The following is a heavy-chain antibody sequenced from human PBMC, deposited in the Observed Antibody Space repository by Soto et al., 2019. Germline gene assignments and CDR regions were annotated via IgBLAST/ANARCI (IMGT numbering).Heavy chain of an antibody. CDR3: AKNYYFDY. CDR2: INVDDST. Sequence: EVQLLESGGDLVQPGGSLRLTCAASGFIFTSYAMSWVRQVPGKGLEWVSSINVDDSTHYTESVRGRFTVSRDNSKNTLYLQMNSLRAEDTALYYCAKNYYFDYWGRGTLVTVSS. V-gene: IGHV3-23*01. J-gene: IGHJ4*02. CDR1: GFIFTSYA.